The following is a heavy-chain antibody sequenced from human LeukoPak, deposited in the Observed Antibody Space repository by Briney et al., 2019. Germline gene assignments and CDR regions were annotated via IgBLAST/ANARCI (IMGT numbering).Heavy chain of an antibody. CDR3: ARDLAGGVGGDY. J-gene: IGHJ4*02. Sequence: QPGGSLRLSCAASGFTFSSFWMSWIRQAPGKGLEWVAHINQDGSEKYFVDSVKGRFTFSRDNAKNSLYLQMNSLRAEDTAVYYCARDLAGGVGGDYWGQGTLVTVSS. CDR2: INQDGSEK. CDR1: GFTFSSFW. V-gene: IGHV3-7*01. D-gene: IGHD6-13*01.